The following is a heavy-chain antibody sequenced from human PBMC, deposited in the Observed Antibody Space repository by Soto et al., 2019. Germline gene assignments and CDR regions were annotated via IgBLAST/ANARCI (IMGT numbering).Heavy chain of an antibody. CDR3: ASNDDFWGGYSSIGYYSYGMDV. V-gene: IGHV1-18*01. J-gene: IGHJ6*02. Sequence: QVQLVQSGAEVKKPGASVKVSCKASGYTFTSYAISWVRQAPGQGLEWMGWISAYNGNTNYAQKLQGRVTMTTDTATSTAYMELSSLRFDDTAVYYCASNDDFWGGYSSIGYYSYGMDVWGQGTTVTVSS. CDR2: ISAYNGNT. CDR1: GYTFTSYA. D-gene: IGHD3-3*01.